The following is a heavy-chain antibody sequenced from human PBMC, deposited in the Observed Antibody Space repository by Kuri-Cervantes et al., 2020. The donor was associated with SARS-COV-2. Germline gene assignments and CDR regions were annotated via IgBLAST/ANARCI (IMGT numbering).Heavy chain of an antibody. V-gene: IGHV3-74*01. CDR3: VRDGDLWNFDY. CDR1: GFTFSGHW. Sequence: LSLTCAASGFTFSGHWIHWVRQAPGKGLVWVSRINPDGSYTNNADSVKGRFTLSRDNAKNMLFLQMNSLRAEDTAVYFCVRDGDLWNFDYWGQGTLVTVSS. CDR2: INPDGSYT. J-gene: IGHJ4*02. D-gene: IGHD7-27*01.